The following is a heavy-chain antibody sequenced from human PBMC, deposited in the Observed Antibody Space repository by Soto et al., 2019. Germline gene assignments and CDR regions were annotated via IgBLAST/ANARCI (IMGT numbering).Heavy chain of an antibody. CDR3: ARGHDANND. Sequence: QVQLQESGSGLVKPSQTLSLTCAVSGGSISSGGYSWSWIRQPPGKGLEWIGYIYHSGSTYYNPSLKSRVTISMDTCKNQFSLKLNSVTAADTAVYYCARGHDANNDWGQGTLVTVSS. J-gene: IGHJ4*02. D-gene: IGHD2-8*01. CDR1: GGSISSGGYS. CDR2: IYHSGST. V-gene: IGHV4-30-2*01.